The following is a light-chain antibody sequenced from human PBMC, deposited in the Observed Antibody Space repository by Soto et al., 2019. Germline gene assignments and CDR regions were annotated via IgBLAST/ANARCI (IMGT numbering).Light chain of an antibody. CDR3: QQYDGSPPWT. V-gene: IGKV3-20*01. J-gene: IGKJ1*01. Sequence: EIVLTQSPGTLSFSPGERATLSCRASQSVSSTSLAWYQQKPGQAPRLLIYGASNRATGIPDRFSGSESGTDFTLTISRLEPEDFAVYYCQQYDGSPPWTFGLGTKVEFK. CDR1: QSVSSTS. CDR2: GAS.